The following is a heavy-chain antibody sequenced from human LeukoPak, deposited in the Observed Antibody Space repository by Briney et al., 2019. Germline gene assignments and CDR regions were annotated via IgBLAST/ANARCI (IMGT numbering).Heavy chain of an antibody. CDR3: ASRWSGES. Sequence: PGGSLRLSCAASGFTFSSYWMHWVRQAPGKGRLWVSHINRDGTTTSYADSVKGRFTISRDNAKNPLYLQMSSLRAEDTAVYYCASRWSGESWGQGTLVTVSS. CDR2: INRDGTTT. CDR1: GFTFSSYW. D-gene: IGHD2-15*01. V-gene: IGHV3-74*01. J-gene: IGHJ5*02.